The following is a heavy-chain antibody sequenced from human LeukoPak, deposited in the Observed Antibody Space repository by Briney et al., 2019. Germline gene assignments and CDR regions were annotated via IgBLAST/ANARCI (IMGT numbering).Heavy chain of an antibody. CDR1: GFTFSSYA. Sequence: GGSLRLSCAASGFTFSSYAMSWVRQAPGKGLEWVSTISGSGDSTYYADSVKGRFTVSRDNSKNTLYLQMNSLRADDTAVYYCAKGRSGVVVAALNYWGQGTPVTVSS. CDR3: AKGRSGVVVAALNY. V-gene: IGHV3-23*01. D-gene: IGHD2-15*01. CDR2: ISGSGDST. J-gene: IGHJ4*02.